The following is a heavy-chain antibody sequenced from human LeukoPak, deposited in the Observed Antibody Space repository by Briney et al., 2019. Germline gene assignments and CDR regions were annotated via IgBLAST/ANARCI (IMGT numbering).Heavy chain of an antibody. V-gene: IGHV4-30-4*01. J-gene: IGHJ6*02. Sequence: SETLSLTCTVSGGSISSGDYYWRWIRQPPGEGLEWIGYIYYSGSTYYNPSLKSRVTISVDTAKNQFSLKLSSVTAADTAVYYCARVPLTGTTALYYYGMDVWGQGTTVTVSS. D-gene: IGHD1-20*01. CDR1: GGSISSGDYY. CDR2: IYYSGST. CDR3: ARVPLTGTTALYYYGMDV.